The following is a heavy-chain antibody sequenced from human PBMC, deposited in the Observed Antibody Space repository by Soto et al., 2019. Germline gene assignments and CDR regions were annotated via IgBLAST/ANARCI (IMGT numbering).Heavy chain of an antibody. CDR3: AREGSSGYYSIDY. CDR1: GGSISSGGYY. Sequence: SETLSITCTVSGGSISSGGYYWSWIRQHPGKGLEWIGYIYYSGSTYYNPSLKSRVTISVDTSKNQFSLKLSSVTAADTAVYYCAREGSSGYYSIDYWGQGILVT. V-gene: IGHV4-31*03. D-gene: IGHD3-22*01. J-gene: IGHJ4*02. CDR2: IYYSGST.